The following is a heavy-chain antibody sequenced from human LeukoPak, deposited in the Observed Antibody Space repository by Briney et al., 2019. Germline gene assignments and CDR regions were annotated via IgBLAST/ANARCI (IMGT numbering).Heavy chain of an antibody. CDR2: IFSGGST. J-gene: IGHJ4*02. D-gene: IGHD1-26*01. V-gene: IGHV3-66*01. Sequence: TGGSLRLSCAASGFTVSSNCMSWVRQAPGKGLEWVSVIFSGGSTYYADFVKGRFTMSRDNSKNTLYLQMNSLRAEDTAVYYCARGVRGSYSIDYWGQGTLVTVSS. CDR1: GFTVSSNC. CDR3: ARGVRGSYSIDY.